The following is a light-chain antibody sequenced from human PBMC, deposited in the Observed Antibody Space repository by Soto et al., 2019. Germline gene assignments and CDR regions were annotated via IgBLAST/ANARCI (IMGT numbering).Light chain of an antibody. Sequence: QSALTQPASVSGSPGQSITISCTGTSSAVGGYNFVSWYQQHPGKAPKLMIYDVSNRPSGVSNRFSGSKSGNTASLTISGLQAEDEADYYCSSYTSSTTVVISGGTKVTV. V-gene: IGLV2-14*01. CDR3: SSYTSSTTVV. CDR2: DVS. CDR1: SSAVGGYNF. J-gene: IGLJ2*01.